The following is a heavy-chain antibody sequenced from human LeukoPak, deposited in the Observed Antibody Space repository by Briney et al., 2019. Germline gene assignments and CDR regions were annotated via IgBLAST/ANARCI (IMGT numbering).Heavy chain of an antibody. D-gene: IGHD6-19*01. J-gene: IGHJ3*02. V-gene: IGHV1-18*01. CDR1: GYTFTSYG. CDR2: ISAYNGNT. Sequence: ASVKVSCKASGYTFTSYGISWVRQAPGQGLEWMGWISAYNGNTNYAQKLQGRVTMTTDTSTSTAYMELRSLRSDDTAAYYCARVVAVAGMDAFDIWGQGTMVTVSS. CDR3: ARVVAVAGMDAFDI.